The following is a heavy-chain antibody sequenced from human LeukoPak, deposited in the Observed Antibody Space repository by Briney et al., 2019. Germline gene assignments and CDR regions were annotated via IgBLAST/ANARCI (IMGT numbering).Heavy chain of an antibody. CDR3: AKDLARYYYGQWGEAY. CDR2: ISGSGGST. D-gene: IGHD3-10*01. Sequence: GGSLRLSCAASGFTFSSYAMSWVRQAPGKGLEWVSAISGSGGSTYYADSVKGRFTISRDNSKNTLYLQMNSLRAEDTAVYYCAKDLARYYYGQWGEAYWGQGTLVTVSS. J-gene: IGHJ4*02. V-gene: IGHV3-23*01. CDR1: GFTFSSYA.